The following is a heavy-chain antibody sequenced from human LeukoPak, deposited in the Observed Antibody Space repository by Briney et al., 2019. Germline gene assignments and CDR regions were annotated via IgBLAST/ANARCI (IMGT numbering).Heavy chain of an antibody. CDR2: IHYTGIT. Sequence: SETLSLTCIVSGGSMNNYYWTWIRQPPGKGLEWIAYIHYTGITNYNPFLRSRVTISLDASKSQFSLKLNSVTAADTAFYYCARILEGSGAAFDIWGQGTMVSVSS. D-gene: IGHD3-3*02. V-gene: IGHV4-59*01. J-gene: IGHJ3*02. CDR1: GGSMNNYY. CDR3: ARILEGSGAAFDI.